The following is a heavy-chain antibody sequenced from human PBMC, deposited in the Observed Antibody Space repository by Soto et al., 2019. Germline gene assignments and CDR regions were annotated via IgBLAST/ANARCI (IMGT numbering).Heavy chain of an antibody. CDR3: AKDQSITIFGVAHYYMDV. D-gene: IGHD3-3*01. Sequence: EVQLVESGGGLVQPGRSLRRSCAASGFTFDDYAMHWVRQAPGKGLEWVSGISWNSGSIGYADSVKGRFTISRDNAKNSLYLQMISLRAEDTALYYCAKDQSITIFGVAHYYMDVWGKGTTVTVSS. CDR2: ISWNSGSI. CDR1: GFTFDDYA. V-gene: IGHV3-9*01. J-gene: IGHJ6*03.